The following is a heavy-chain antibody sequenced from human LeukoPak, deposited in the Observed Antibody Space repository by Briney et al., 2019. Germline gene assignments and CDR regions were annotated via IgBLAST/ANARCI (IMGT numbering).Heavy chain of an antibody. CDR2: IYYSGST. D-gene: IGHD2-2*01. CDR3: ARGPQYCSSSSCPTYNWPDP. Sequence: SETLSLTCTVSGGSISSYYRSWIRQPPGKGLEWIGYIYYSGSTNYNPSLKSRVTISVDTSKNQFSLKLSSVTAADTAVYYCARGPQYCSSSSCPTYNWPDPWGQGTLVTVSS. CDR1: GGSISSYY. V-gene: IGHV4-59*01. J-gene: IGHJ5*02.